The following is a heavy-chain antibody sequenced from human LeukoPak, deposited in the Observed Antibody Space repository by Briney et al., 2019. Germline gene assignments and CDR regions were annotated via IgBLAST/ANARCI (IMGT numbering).Heavy chain of an antibody. CDR1: VGTFSTYA. CDR2: IIPIFGTA. V-gene: IGHV1-69*01. D-gene: IGHD4-17*01. Sequence: SVNVSCKASVGTFSTYAMSGVRQARSRGLEGMGGIIPIFGTANYAQKFQGRVTITADESTSTAYMELSSLRSEDTAVYYCARGNGDFDYWGQGTLVTVSS. J-gene: IGHJ4*02. CDR3: ARGNGDFDY.